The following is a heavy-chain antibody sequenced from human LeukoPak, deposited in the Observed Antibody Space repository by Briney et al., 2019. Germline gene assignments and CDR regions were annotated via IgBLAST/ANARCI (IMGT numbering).Heavy chain of an antibody. CDR1: GGSISSSSYY. CDR2: VYYSGST. D-gene: IGHD3-3*01. CDR3: ARVPGFYDFWSGRPLYYFDY. V-gene: IGHV4-39*01. J-gene: IGHJ4*02. Sequence: SETLSLTCTVSGGSISSSSYYWGWIRQPPGKGLEWIGCVYYSGSTYYNPSLKSRVTISVDTSKNQFSLKLSSVAAADTAVYYCARVPGFYDFWSGRPLYYFDYWGQGTLVTVSS.